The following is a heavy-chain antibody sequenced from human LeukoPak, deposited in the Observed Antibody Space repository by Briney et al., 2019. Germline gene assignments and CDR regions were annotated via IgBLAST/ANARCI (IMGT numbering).Heavy chain of an antibody. V-gene: IGHV1-2*02. J-gene: IGHJ4*02. D-gene: IGHD3-22*01. Sequence: ASVKVSCKASGYTFTGNYMHWVRQAPGQGLEWMGWINPNSGGTNYAQKFQGRVTMTRDTSISTAYMELSRLRSDDTAVYYCATKATFYDSSGYLLGYWGQGTLVTVSS. CDR1: GYTFTGNY. CDR2: INPNSGGT. CDR3: ATKATFYDSSGYLLGY.